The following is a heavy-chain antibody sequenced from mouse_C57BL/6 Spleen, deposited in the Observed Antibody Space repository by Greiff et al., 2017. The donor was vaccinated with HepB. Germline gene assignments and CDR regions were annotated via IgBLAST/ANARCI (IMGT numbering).Heavy chain of an antibody. J-gene: IGHJ3*01. Sequence: EVKLQESGPELVKPGASVKISCKASGYSFTGYYMNWVKQSPEKSLEWIGEINPSTGGTTYNQKFKAKATLTVDKSSSTAYMQLKSLTSEDSAVYYCARPGGYYGFAYWGQGTLVTVSA. CDR3: ARPGGYYGFAY. CDR1: GYSFTGYY. CDR2: INPSTGGT. D-gene: IGHD2-3*01. V-gene: IGHV1-42*01.